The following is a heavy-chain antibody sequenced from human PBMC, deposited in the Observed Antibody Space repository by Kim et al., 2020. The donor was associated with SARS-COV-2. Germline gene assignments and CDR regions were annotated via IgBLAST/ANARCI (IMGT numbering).Heavy chain of an antibody. CDR3: ARDDPLPRSSWTRYYYYYYGMDV. V-gene: IGHV1-3*01. D-gene: IGHD6-13*01. CDR1: GYTFTSYA. J-gene: IGHJ6*02. Sequence: ASVKVSCKASGYTFTSYAMHWVRQAPGQRLEWMGWINAGNGNTKYSQKFQGRVTITRDTSASTAYMELSSLRSEDTAVYYCARDDPLPRSSWTRYYYYYYGMDVWGQGTTVTVSS. CDR2: INAGNGNT.